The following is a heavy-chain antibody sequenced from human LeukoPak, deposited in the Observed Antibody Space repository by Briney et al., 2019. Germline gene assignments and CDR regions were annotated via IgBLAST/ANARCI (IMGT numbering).Heavy chain of an antibody. V-gene: IGHV3-11*01. CDR3: ARDGIAARLAFDI. D-gene: IGHD6-6*01. CDR2: ISSSGSTI. CDR1: GFTFSDYY. J-gene: IGHJ3*02. Sequence: PGWSLRLSCAASGFTFSDYYMSWIRQAPGARLEGVSYISSSGSTIYYADSVKGRFTISRYNAKNSLYLQMNSLRAEDTAVYYCARDGIAARLAFDIWGQGTMVTVSS.